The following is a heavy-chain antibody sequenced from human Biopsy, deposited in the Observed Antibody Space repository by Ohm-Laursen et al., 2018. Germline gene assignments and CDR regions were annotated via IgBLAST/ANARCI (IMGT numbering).Heavy chain of an antibody. CDR1: GGDINNYY. D-gene: IGHD3-22*01. J-gene: IGHJ3*02. CDR3: GKEGGSGDYAVWGAFDI. V-gene: IGHV4-4*07. CDR2: IYPGGST. Sequence: TLSLTCNVSGGDINNYYWSWIRQPAGKGLEWIGRIYPGGSTNYNPSLKSRVTMSVDTSKKQLSLRLRSVTAADTALYYCGKEGGSGDYAVWGAFDIWGQGTMVTVSS.